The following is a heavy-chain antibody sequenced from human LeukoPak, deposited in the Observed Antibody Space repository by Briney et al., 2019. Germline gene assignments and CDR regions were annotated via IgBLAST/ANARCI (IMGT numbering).Heavy chain of an antibody. CDR1: GFTFSSYW. V-gene: IGHV3-7*03. Sequence: GSLRLSCAASGFTFSSYWMSWVRQAPGKGLEWVANIKQDGSEKYYVDSVKGRFTISRDNAKNSLYLQMNSLRAEDTAVYYCAKVSGYYPYFDYWGQGTLVTVSS. CDR2: IKQDGSEK. CDR3: AKVSGYYPYFDY. D-gene: IGHD3-22*01. J-gene: IGHJ4*02.